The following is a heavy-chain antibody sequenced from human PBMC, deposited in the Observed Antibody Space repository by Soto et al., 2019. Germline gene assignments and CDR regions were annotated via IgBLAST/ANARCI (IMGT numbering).Heavy chain of an antibody. CDR3: ARDRVIEGYCSSTSCYPPVYYYYGMDV. D-gene: IGHD2-2*01. CDR2: IYHSGST. Sequence: PLETLPHTCAVSGGSIRSSNWWSWVRQTPGKGLEWIGEIYHSGSTNYNPYLKSRVTISVDESKNQFSLKLSSVTAADTAVYYCARDRVIEGYCSSTSCYPPVYYYYGMDVWGQGTTVTVSS. J-gene: IGHJ6*02. CDR1: GGSIRSSNW. V-gene: IGHV4-4*02.